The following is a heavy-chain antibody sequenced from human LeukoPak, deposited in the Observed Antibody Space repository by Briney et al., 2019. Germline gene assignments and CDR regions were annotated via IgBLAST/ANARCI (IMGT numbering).Heavy chain of an antibody. CDR3: ARSPGSHYYYYYGMDV. J-gene: IGHJ6*02. CDR2: IYYSGST. CDR1: GGSISSYY. Sequence: SETLSLTCTVSGGSISSYYWSWIRQPPGKGLEWIGYIYYSGSTNYNPSLKSRVTISVDTSKNQFSLKLSSVTAADTAVYYCARSPGSHYYYYYGMDVWGQGTTVTVFS. V-gene: IGHV4-59*01. D-gene: IGHD3-10*01.